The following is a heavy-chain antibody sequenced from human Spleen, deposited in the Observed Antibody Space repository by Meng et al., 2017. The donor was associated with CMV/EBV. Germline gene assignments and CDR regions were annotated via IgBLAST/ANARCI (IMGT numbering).Heavy chain of an antibody. V-gene: IGHV3-23*03. Sequence: GGSLRLSCAASGFTFSGYLMAWVRQAPGKGLEWVSTIYTGGSTYYTQSVKGRFTISRDNSKNTLYLQLNSLRDDDTAVYYCAKVLAAAGTWWFDSWGQGTLVTVSS. J-gene: IGHJ5*01. CDR3: AKVLAAAGTWWFDS. CDR1: GFTFSGYL. CDR2: IYTGGST. D-gene: IGHD6-13*01.